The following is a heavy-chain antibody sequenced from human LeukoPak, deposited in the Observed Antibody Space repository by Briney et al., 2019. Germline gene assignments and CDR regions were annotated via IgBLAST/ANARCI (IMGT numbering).Heavy chain of an antibody. D-gene: IGHD3-10*01. CDR3: ARDQGDRGVLYYYYYYMDV. J-gene: IGHJ6*03. V-gene: IGHV4-59*01. CDR2: IYYSGST. Sequence: SETLSLTCTVSGGSISSYYWSWIRQPPGKGLEWIGYIYYSGSTNYRPSLKSRVTISVDTSKNQFSLKLSSVTAADTAVYYCARDQGDRGVLYYYYYYMDVWGKGTTVTVSS. CDR1: GGSISSYY.